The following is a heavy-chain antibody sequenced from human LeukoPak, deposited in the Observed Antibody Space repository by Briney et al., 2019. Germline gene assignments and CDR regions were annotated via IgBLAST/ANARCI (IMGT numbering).Heavy chain of an antibody. Sequence: GRSLRLSCAASGFTFSSYAMHWVRQAPGKGLEWVAVISYDGSNKYYAGSVKGRFTISRDNSKNTLYLQMNSLRAEDTAVYYCARGSVWFGELFRARFDYWGQGTLVTVSS. V-gene: IGHV3-30-3*01. CDR1: GFTFSSYA. CDR2: ISYDGSNK. J-gene: IGHJ4*02. D-gene: IGHD3-10*01. CDR3: ARGSVWFGELFRARFDY.